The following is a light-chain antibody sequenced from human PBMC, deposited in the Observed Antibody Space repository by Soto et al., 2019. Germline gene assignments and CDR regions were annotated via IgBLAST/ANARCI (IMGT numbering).Light chain of an antibody. CDR2: EIN. Sequence: QSALPQPPSASVSPGQSVTISCTGTSSDVGAYDYVSWYQQHPGKAPKLMIYEINKRPSGVPDRFSGSKSGNTASLTVSGLQAEDEADYYCSSFAGSNNFPYVFGTGTKVTVL. CDR3: SSFAGSNNFPYV. J-gene: IGLJ1*01. V-gene: IGLV2-8*01. CDR1: SSDVGAYDY.